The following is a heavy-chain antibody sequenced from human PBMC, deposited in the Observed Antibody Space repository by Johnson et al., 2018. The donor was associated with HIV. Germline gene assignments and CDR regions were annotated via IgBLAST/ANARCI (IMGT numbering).Heavy chain of an antibody. D-gene: IGHD3-22*01. Sequence: QVQVVESVGGLVKPGGSLRLSCAASGFTFSDSYMSWIRQAPGKGLGWVSYISGRGITIYYSDSVKGRFTISRDNAKNSLYLQMNSLRAEDTAMYYCASYVDDPGHVSMIPGGAFDVWGQGTMVTVSS. CDR1: GFTFSDSY. CDR2: ISGRGITI. CDR3: ASYVDDPGHVSMIPGGAFDV. V-gene: IGHV3-11*04. J-gene: IGHJ3*01.